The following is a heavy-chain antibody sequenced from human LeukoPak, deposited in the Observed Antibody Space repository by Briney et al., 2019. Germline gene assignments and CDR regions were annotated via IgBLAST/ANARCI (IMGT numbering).Heavy chain of an antibody. D-gene: IGHD3-22*01. CDR2: IYYSGNT. V-gene: IGHV4-39*07. Sequence: SETLSLTCTVSGGSISSNGYFWGWIRQPPGKGLEWIGTIYYSGNTYYNPSLESRVTISVDTSKNQFSLKLRSVTAADTAVYYCARAVKYYYDRSDEYFDYWGQGTLVTVSS. CDR3: ARAVKYYYDRSDEYFDY. J-gene: IGHJ4*02. CDR1: GGSISSNGYF.